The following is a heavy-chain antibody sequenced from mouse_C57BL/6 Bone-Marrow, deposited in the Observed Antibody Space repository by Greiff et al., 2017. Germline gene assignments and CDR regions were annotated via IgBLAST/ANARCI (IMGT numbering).Heavy chain of an antibody. Sequence: VQLKASGGGLVQPKGSLKLSCAASGFSFNTYAMNWVRQAPGKGLEWVARIRSKSNNSATSYDDSVKDRFTISRDDSESMLYLQMNNLKTEDTAMYYCVLGGGFAYWGQGTLVTVSA. V-gene: IGHV10-1*01. J-gene: IGHJ3*01. CDR1: GFSFNTYA. D-gene: IGHD4-1*01. CDR3: VLGGGFAY. CDR2: IRSKSNNSAT.